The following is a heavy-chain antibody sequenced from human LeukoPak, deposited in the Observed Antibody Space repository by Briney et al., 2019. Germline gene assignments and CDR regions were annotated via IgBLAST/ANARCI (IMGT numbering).Heavy chain of an antibody. Sequence: PGGSLRLSCLVSGFTVSSNYMSWVRQTPGKGLEWVSVIYSGGTTKYADPVKSRFTIYSDTSKNTLYLQMNSLRVEDTAVYYCASKLSTGAWGQGTLVTVSS. D-gene: IGHD5/OR15-5a*01. V-gene: IGHV3-66*01. CDR1: GFTVSSNY. J-gene: IGHJ5*02. CDR2: IYSGGTT. CDR3: ASKLSTGA.